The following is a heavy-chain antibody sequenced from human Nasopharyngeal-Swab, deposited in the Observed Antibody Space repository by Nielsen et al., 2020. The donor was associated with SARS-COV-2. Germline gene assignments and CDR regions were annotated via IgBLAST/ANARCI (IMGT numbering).Heavy chain of an antibody. Sequence: GGSLRLSCAASGFTFSSYSMNWVRQAPGKGLEWVSSISSSSSYIYYADSVKGRFTISGDNAKNSLYLQMNSLRAEDTAVYYCASDYGGNQPIFDYWGQGTLVTVSS. V-gene: IGHV3-21*01. J-gene: IGHJ4*02. D-gene: IGHD4-23*01. CDR2: ISSSSSYI. CDR3: ASDYGGNQPIFDY. CDR1: GFTFSSYS.